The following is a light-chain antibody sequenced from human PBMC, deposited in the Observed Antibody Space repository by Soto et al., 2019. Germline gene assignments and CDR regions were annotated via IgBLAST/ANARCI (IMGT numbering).Light chain of an antibody. V-gene: IGLV2-14*03. CDR1: SSDVGGYNY. J-gene: IGLJ1*01. Sequence: QSVLTQPASVSGSPVQSITISCTGTSSDVGGYNYVSWYQQHPGRAPKLLIYDVSTRPTGVSNRFSGSKSGNTASLTISGLQAEDEADYYCSSYTSSSTPLYVFGTGTKVTVL. CDR3: SSYTSSSTPLYV. CDR2: DVS.